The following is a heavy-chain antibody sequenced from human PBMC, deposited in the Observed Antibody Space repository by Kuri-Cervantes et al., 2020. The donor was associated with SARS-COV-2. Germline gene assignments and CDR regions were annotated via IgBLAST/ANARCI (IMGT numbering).Heavy chain of an antibody. V-gene: IGHV3-53*01. CDR3: ARYRSGWSFDY. D-gene: IGHD6-19*01. Sequence: GESLKISCAASGFTVSSNYMSWVRQAPGKGLEWVSVIYSGGSTYYADSVKGRFTISRDNAKNSLYLQMNSLRAEDTAVYYCARYRSGWSFDYWGQGTLVTVSS. CDR1: GFTVSSNY. CDR2: IYSGGST. J-gene: IGHJ4*02.